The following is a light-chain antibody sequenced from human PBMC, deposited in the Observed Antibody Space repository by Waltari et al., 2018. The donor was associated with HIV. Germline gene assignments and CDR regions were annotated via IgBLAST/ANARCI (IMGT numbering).Light chain of an antibody. CDR1: QNVGNK. V-gene: IGKV3D-15*03. CDR3: QQYNGSWT. CDR2: ATS. J-gene: IGKJ1*01. Sequence: EIVMTQSPVTLSVSPGERATLSCRASQNVGNKIVWYQRRPGQCPRLTMFATSVRATGIPTRFSGSGSGTDFALIITTPQPEDYGIYYCQQYNGSWTFGRGT.